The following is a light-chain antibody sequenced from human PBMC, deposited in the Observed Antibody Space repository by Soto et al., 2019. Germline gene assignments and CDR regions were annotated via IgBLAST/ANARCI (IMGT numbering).Light chain of an antibody. CDR2: DAS. CDR1: QSVSSY. J-gene: IGKJ1*01. CDR3: QQRSNWPPWT. V-gene: IGKV3-11*01. Sequence: EIVLTQSPATLSLSPGERATLSCRASQSVSSYLAWYQQKPGQAPRLLIYDASNRATGIPARFSGSGSGTDSTPTISSQEPEDFAVYYCQQRSNWPPWTFGQGTKVEIK.